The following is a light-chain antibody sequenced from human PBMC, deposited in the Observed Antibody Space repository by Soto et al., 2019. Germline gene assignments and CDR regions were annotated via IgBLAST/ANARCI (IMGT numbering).Light chain of an antibody. Sequence: EIVFTQSPGTLSLSPGERATLSCRASQSVSSSHLAWYQHKPGQAPRLLIYGASTRATGISARFSGSGSGTEFTLTISSLQSEDFAVYYCQQYNKWPPITFGQGTRLEIK. CDR1: QSVSSSH. V-gene: IGKV3-15*01. CDR3: QQYNKWPPIT. J-gene: IGKJ5*01. CDR2: GAS.